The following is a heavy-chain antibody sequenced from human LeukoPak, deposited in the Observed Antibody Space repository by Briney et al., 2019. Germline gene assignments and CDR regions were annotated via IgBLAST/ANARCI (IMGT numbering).Heavy chain of an antibody. CDR3: ARQMQSHGNFDS. Sequence: GGSLRLSCAASGFTVSSYAMHWVRQPIGKGLERVSALGIAGDTFYPGSVKGRFTISRENARNSLYLQVNSLRAEDTAMYYCARQMQSHGNFDSWGQGTLVTVSS. J-gene: IGHJ4*02. CDR2: LGIAGDT. D-gene: IGHD1-26*01. CDR1: GFTVSSYA. V-gene: IGHV3-13*01.